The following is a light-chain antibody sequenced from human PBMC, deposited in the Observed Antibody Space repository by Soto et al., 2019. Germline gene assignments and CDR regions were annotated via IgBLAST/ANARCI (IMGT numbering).Light chain of an antibody. CDR2: DVI. Sequence: QSALTQPTSASGSPGQSVTISCTGTSRDIGGYDFVSWYQQHPGKAPKLLIYDVIKRPSGVPDRFSGSKSGNTASLPVSGLQTDDEADYYCSSYGGSNNLLFGGGTKLTVL. CDR1: SRDIGGYDF. J-gene: IGLJ2*01. V-gene: IGLV2-8*01. CDR3: SSYGGSNNLL.